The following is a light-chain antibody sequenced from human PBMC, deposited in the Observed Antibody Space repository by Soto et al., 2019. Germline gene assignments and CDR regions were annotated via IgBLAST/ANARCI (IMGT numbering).Light chain of an antibody. V-gene: IGKV1-8*01. CDR2: AAS. J-gene: IGKJ1*01. CDR3: QQYYSYPRT. CDR1: QGIGSY. Sequence: AIRMTQSPSSLSASTGDRDTITCRASQGIGSYLAWYQQKPGKAPKLLIYAASTLQGGVPSRFSGSGSGTDFTLTISCLQSEDFATYYCQQYYSYPRTFGQGTKVEIK.